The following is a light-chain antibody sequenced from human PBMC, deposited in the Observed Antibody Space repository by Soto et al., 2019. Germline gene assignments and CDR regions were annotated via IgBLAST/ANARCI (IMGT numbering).Light chain of an antibody. CDR2: GAS. CDR3: QQYNSWSSIT. Sequence: EIVMTQSPATLSVSPGERATLSCRASQSISSKVGWYQQKPGQAPRLLIYGASTRATGVPPRFSGSGSGTEFTLTISSLHPEDFAVYYCQQYNSWSSITFGQGTRLEIK. CDR1: QSISSK. J-gene: IGKJ5*01. V-gene: IGKV3-15*01.